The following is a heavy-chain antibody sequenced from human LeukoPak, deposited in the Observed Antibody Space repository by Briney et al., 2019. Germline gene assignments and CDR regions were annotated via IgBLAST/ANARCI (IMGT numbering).Heavy chain of an antibody. Sequence: GGSLRLSCAASGFTFSSHWMSWVRQAPGEGLEWVANIKQDGSEKYYVDSVKGRFTISRDNAKNSLYLQMNSLRAEDTAVYYCARSGGSSWYPYYFDYWGQGTLVTVSS. CDR2: IKQDGSEK. CDR3: ARSGGSSWYPYYFDY. V-gene: IGHV3-7*01. CDR1: GFTFSSHW. J-gene: IGHJ4*02. D-gene: IGHD6-13*01.